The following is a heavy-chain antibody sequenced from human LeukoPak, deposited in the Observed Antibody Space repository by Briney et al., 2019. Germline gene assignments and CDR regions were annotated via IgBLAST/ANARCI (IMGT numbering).Heavy chain of an antibody. CDR2: INWNGDST. Sequence: PGGSLGLSCAASGFTFDDYGMSWVRQAPGKGLEWVSAINWNGDSTGYADSVKGRFTISRDNAKNSLYLQMSSLRAEDTALYYCARVGWSTESYYFDYWGQGTLVTVSS. CDR3: ARVGWSTESYYFDY. J-gene: IGHJ4*02. CDR1: GFTFDDYG. D-gene: IGHD2-15*01. V-gene: IGHV3-20*04.